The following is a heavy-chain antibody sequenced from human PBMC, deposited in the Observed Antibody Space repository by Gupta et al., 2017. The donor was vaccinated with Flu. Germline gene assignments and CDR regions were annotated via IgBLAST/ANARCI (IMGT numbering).Heavy chain of an antibody. D-gene: IGHD4-4*01. V-gene: IGHV3-74*01. CDR3: ARGSTTVSDRLVDY. J-gene: IGHJ4*02. CDR2: INSDGGST. Sequence: QAPGKGLVWVSRINSDGGSTYYADSVKGRFTISRDNAKNTLYLQMNSLGAEDTAIYYCARGSTTVSDRLVDYWGQGTLVTVSS.